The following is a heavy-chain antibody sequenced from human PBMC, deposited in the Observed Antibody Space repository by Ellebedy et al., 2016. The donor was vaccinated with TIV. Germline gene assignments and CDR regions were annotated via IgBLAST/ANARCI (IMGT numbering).Heavy chain of an antibody. V-gene: IGHV4-39*07. CDR1: GDSISSSNYY. CDR2: FYYSGNP. Sequence: MPSETLSLTCTVSGDSISSSNYYWGWICQPPGKGLEWIGSFYYSGNPYYNPSLRSRVTISVDTSKNQFSLELSSVTAADTAVYYCARGGASSKYFDYWGQGTLVTVSS. CDR3: ARGGASSKYFDY. J-gene: IGHJ4*02.